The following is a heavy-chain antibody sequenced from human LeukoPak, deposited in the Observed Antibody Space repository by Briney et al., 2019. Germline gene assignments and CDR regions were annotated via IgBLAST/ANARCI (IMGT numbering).Heavy chain of an antibody. CDR3: ARGYHSFDV. J-gene: IGHJ6*02. V-gene: IGHV3-72*01. CDR2: TRNKANSYTT. CDR1: GFTFNSYA. Sequence: GGSLRLSCAASGFTFNSYAMKWVRQAPGKGLEWVGRTRNKANSYTTVYAASVQGRFTVSRDDTKNSLYLQMNSLKTEDTAVYYCARGYHSFDVWGQGTTVTVSS. D-gene: IGHD1-26*01.